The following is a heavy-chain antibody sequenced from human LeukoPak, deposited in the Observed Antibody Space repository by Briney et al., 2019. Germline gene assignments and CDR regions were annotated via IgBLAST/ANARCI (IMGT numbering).Heavy chain of an antibody. V-gene: IGHV1-18*01. CDR2: ISAYNGNT. CDR1: GYTFTSYG. CDR3: ARNGRYCSSTSCKEYYYYYMDV. D-gene: IGHD2-2*01. J-gene: IGHJ6*03. Sequence: ASVKVSCKASGYTFTSYGISWVRQAPGQGLEWMGWISAYNGNTNYAQKLQGRVTMTTDTSTSTAYMELRSLRSDDTAVYYCARNGRYCSSTSCKEYYYYYMDVWGKGTTVTISS.